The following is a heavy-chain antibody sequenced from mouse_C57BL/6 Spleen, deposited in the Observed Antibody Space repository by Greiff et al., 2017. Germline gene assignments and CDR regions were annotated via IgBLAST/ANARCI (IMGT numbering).Heavy chain of an antibody. D-gene: IGHD1-1*01. CDR1: GYTFTSYW. J-gene: IGHJ3*01. Sequence: QVQLQQPGAELVRPGTSVKLSCKASGYTFTSYWMHWVKQSPGQGLEWIGVIDPSYSYTNYNQKFKGKATLTVDTSSSTAYMQLSSMTSEDSAVYYCFICYYGSSAFAYWGQGTLVTVSA. CDR2: IDPSYSYT. CDR3: FICYYGSSAFAY. V-gene: IGHV1-59*01.